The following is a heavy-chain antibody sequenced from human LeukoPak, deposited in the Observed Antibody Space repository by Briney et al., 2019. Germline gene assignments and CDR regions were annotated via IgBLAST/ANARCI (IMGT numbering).Heavy chain of an antibody. CDR3: ARSPYGGYGDN. Sequence: STYYADSVKGRFTISRDNSKNTLYLQMSSLRAEDTAVYYCARSPYGGYGDNWGQGTLVTVSS. CDR2: ST. D-gene: IGHD4-17*01. V-gene: IGHV3-64D*06. J-gene: IGHJ4*02.